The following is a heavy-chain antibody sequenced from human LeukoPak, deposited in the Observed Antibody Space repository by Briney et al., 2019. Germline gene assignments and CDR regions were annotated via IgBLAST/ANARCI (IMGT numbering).Heavy chain of an antibody. J-gene: IGHJ4*02. CDR1: GGSFSGYY. D-gene: IGHD1-26*01. Sequence: SETLSLTCAVYGGSFSGYYWSWIRQPPGKGLEWIGEINHSGSTNYNPSLKSRVTISVDTSKNQFPLKLSSVTAADTAVYYCARAQILVGANFDYWGQGTLVTVSS. CDR3: ARAQILVGANFDY. CDR2: INHSGST. V-gene: IGHV4-34*01.